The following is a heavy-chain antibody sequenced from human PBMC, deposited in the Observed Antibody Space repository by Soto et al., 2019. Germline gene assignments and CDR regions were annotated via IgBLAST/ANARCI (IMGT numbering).Heavy chain of an antibody. CDR2: IWYDGSNK. J-gene: IGHJ4*02. V-gene: IGHV3-33*01. D-gene: IGHD3-10*01. Sequence: QVQLVESGGGVVQPGRSLRLSCAASGFTFSSYGMHWVRQAPGKGLEWGSGIWYDGSNKYYADAVKGRFTIYRDNSKNTLYLQMNSLRAEDTAVYYCARIWPKGTEGLWYWGQGTLVTVSS. CDR3: ARIWPKGTEGLWY. CDR1: GFTFSSYG.